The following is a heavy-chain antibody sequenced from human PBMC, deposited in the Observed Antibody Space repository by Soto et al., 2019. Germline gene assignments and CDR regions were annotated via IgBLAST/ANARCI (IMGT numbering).Heavy chain of an antibody. Sequence: GGSLRLSCAASGFTFSSYAMSWVRQAPGKGLEWVSGISGSGGSTYYADSVKGRFTISRDKSENTLYLQMNRLRAEDTAIYYCARDRGYDAHDYYYNAMDVWGQGTTVTVSS. D-gene: IGHD2-15*01. CDR1: GFTFSSYA. J-gene: IGHJ6*02. CDR2: ISGSGGST. CDR3: ARDRGYDAHDYYYNAMDV. V-gene: IGHV3-23*01.